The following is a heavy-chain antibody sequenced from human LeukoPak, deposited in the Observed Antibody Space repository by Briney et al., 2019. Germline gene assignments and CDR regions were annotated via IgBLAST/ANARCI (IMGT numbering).Heavy chain of an antibody. D-gene: IGHD6-19*01. CDR1: GGSVSSASYY. V-gene: IGHV4-61*01. CDR2: IYASGNT. Sequence: SETLSLTCTVSGGSVSSASYYWTWIRQPPGKGLEWIGYIYASGNTNYNPSLKSRVTISVDTSKNQFSLKLSSVTAADTAVYYCARDPPVVGTSWGQGTLVTVSS. J-gene: IGHJ4*02. CDR3: ARDPPVVGTS.